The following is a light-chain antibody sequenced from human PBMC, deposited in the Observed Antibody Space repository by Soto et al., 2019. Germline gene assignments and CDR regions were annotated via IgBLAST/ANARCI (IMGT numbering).Light chain of an antibody. CDR1: QSVGSNY. CDR2: GAS. V-gene: IGKV3-20*01. J-gene: IGKJ4*01. CDR3: QHYGTSLPLT. Sequence: EIVLTQSPGTLSLSPGDRATLSCRASQSVGSNYLAWYQQKPGQAPRLLLYGASSRAIGIPDRFSGSGSGTDFTLIISRLEPEDFAVYYCQHYGTSLPLTFGGGTKV.